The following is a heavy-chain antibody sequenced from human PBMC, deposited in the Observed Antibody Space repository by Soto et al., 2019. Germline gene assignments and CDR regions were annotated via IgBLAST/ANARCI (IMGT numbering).Heavy chain of an antibody. D-gene: IGHD1-1*01. V-gene: IGHV1-18*01. CDR1: GYTFSSYV. CDR2: ISAYNGNT. CDR3: ASANEGGTELDY. J-gene: IGHJ4*02. Sequence: QVQLVQSGPEVKKPGASVKVSCKASGYTFSSYVVNWVRQAPGQGLECMGWISAYNGNTNYAQKFQGRVTMTTDTSTSTAYMELRSLRFDDTAMYYCASANEGGTELDYWGQGTLVTVSS.